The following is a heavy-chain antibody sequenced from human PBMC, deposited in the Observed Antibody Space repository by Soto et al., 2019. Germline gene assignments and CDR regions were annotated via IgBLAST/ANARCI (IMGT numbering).Heavy chain of an antibody. CDR1: GGTFSGYA. V-gene: IGHV1-69*06. CDR2: IIPIFGTA. CDR3: ARAEARTTVTTGYYYGMHV. J-gene: IGHJ6*02. D-gene: IGHD4-17*01. Sequence: GASVKVSCKASGGTFSGYAISWVRQAPGQGLEWMGGIIPIFGTANYAQKFQGRVTITADKSTSTAYMELSSLRSEDTAVYYCARAEARTTVTTGYYYGMHVWGPGNTVTVS.